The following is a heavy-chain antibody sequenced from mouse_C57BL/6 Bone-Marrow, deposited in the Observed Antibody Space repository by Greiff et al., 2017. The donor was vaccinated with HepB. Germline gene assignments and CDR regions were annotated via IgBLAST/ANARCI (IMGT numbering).Heavy chain of an antibody. CDR3: ARDQRWLLVYWYFDV. CDR1: GFTFSDYY. D-gene: IGHD2-3*01. J-gene: IGHJ1*03. Sequence: DVKLVESEGGLVQPGSSMKLSCTASGFTFSDYYMAWVRQVPEKGLEWVANINYDGSSTYYLDSLKSRFIISRDTAKNILYLQMSSLKSEDTATYYCARDQRWLLVYWYFDVWGTGTTVTVSS. V-gene: IGHV5-16*01. CDR2: INYDGSST.